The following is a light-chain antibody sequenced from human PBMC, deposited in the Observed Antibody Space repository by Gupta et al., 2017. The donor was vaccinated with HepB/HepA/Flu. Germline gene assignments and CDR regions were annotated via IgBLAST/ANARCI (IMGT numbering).Light chain of an antibody. CDR1: QSVLYSSNNKNY. J-gene: IGKJ2*01. CDR3: QQYHSPPYT. CDR2: WAS. V-gene: IGKV4-1*01. Sequence: DIVMTQSSDSLAVSLGERATINCKSSQSVLYSSNNKNYLAWYQQKPGQPPKLLIYWASTRESGVPDRFSGSGSGTDFTLTISSLQAEDVAVYYCQQYHSPPYTFGQGTKLEIK.